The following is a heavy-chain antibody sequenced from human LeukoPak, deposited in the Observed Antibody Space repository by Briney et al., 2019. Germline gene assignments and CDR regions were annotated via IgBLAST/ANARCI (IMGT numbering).Heavy chain of an antibody. CDR3: VRVRRVAGFFDY. V-gene: IGHV1-2*02. D-gene: IGHD6-19*01. CDR2: INPNSGGT. J-gene: IGHJ4*02. Sequence: ASVKVSCKASGYTFTGYYMHWVRQAPGQGLEWMGWINPNSGGTNYAQKFQGRVTMTRDTSISTAYMELSRLRSDDTAVYYCVRVRRVAGFFDYWGQGTLVTVSS. CDR1: GYTFTGYY.